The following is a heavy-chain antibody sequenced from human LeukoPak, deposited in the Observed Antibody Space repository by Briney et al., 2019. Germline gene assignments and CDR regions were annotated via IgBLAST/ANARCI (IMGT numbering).Heavy chain of an antibody. D-gene: IGHD5-18*01. CDR3: AKDRYGYAFEYSDS. V-gene: IGHV3-23*03. Sequence: GGSLRLSCVGSRFTFSNYAMTWVRQAPGKGLEWVSVIYSGDITYYADSVKGRFTISRDNSKNTLSLQVSSLRTEDTAVYYCAKDRYGYAFEYSDSWGQGTLVTVSS. CDR1: RFTFSNYA. CDR2: IYSGDIT. J-gene: IGHJ4*02.